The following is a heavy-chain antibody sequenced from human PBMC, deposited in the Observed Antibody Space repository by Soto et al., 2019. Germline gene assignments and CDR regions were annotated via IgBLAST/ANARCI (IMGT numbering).Heavy chain of an antibody. Sequence: SXKVSYKTSGFSXTSYPFSLVRQAPGQGLEWFAWVHPYEWTTKVAHQFRDRLTVTTYTYSATVFIELTRLNSYYTSVYFCAREYYSTKTGRDYWGQGKLLTV. CDR2: VHPYEWTT. CDR1: GFSXTSYP. D-gene: IGHD2-15*01. V-gene: IGHV1-18*04. CDR3: AREYYSTKTGRDY. J-gene: IGHJ4*02.